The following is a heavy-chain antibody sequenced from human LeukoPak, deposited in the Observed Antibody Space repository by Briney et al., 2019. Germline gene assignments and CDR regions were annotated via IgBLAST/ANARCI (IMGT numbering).Heavy chain of an antibody. D-gene: IGHD2-2*02. CDR1: GFTFGDYA. V-gene: IGHV3-9*01. CDR3: AKDMITAAIQGGSAFDI. CDR2: IGWGSGSR. J-gene: IGHJ3*02. Sequence: GGSLRLSCAASGFTFGDYAMHWVRQAPGKGLEWVSVIGWGSGSRGYADYAKDRITISSNNTNNSMYLQINSLRAEETALYYCAKDMITAAIQGGSAFDIWGQGTMVTVSS.